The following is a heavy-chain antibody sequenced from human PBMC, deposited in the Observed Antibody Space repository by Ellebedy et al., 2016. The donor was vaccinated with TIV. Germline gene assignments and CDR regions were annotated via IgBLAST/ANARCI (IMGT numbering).Heavy chain of an antibody. J-gene: IGHJ4*02. CDR3: GKEELVAVTPYLDY. Sequence: GESLKISCAASGFTFSSYAITWVRQAPGKGLEWVSATSDRGGSTYYADPVWGRFTISRDNSKNTRYLQMNSLRAEDTDVYYCGKEELVAVTPYLDYWGQGTLVTVSS. CDR1: GFTFSSYA. V-gene: IGHV3-23*01. CDR2: TSDRGGST. D-gene: IGHD2-15*01.